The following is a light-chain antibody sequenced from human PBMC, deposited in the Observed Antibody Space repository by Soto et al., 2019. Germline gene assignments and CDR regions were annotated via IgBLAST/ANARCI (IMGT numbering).Light chain of an antibody. CDR1: QSVSSSY. V-gene: IGKV3-20*01. CDR3: QQYGSSPPRYT. Sequence: EIVLTQSPGTLSLSPGERATLSCRASQSVSSSYLAWYQQKPGQAPRLLIYGASSRATGIPDRFSGSGSGTDFTLTISRLEPEDFAVYYCQQYGSSPPRYTFGQGTNLESK. J-gene: IGKJ2*01. CDR2: GAS.